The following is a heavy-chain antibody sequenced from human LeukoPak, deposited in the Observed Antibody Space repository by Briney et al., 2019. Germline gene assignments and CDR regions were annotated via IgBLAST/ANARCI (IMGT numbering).Heavy chain of an antibody. J-gene: IGHJ4*02. CDR1: GFTFSNYE. CDR3: ARDTFSWDY. V-gene: IGHV3-48*03. CDR2: ISSSGSDI. D-gene: IGHD2/OR15-2a*01. Sequence: GGSLRLSCAASGFTFSNYEMHWLRQAPGKGLEWVSYISSSGSDIYYADSVKGRFTISRDNAKNSLYLQMNSLRGEDTAVYYCARDTFSWDYWGQGTLVTVSS.